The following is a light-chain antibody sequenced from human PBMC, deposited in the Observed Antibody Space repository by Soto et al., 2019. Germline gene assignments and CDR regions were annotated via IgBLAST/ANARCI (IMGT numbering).Light chain of an antibody. CDR2: EDS. J-gene: IGLJ2*01. CDR3: SSYAGSSTVV. Sequence: QSALTQPASVSGSPGQSITIACTGTSSDVGSYNLVSWYQQHPGKAPKLMIYEDSKRPSGVSNRFSGSKSGNTASLTISGLQAEDGADYYCSSYAGSSTVVFGGGTKLTVL. V-gene: IGLV2-23*01. CDR1: SSDVGSYNL.